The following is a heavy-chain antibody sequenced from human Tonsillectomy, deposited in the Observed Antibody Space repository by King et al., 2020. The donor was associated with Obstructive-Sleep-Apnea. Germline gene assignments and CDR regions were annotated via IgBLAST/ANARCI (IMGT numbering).Heavy chain of an antibody. CDR2: IYHSGST. CDR3: AGPINGALRGAFDI. V-gene: IGHV4-4*02. Sequence: VQLQESGPGLVKPSGTLSLTCAVSGGSISSSNWWSWGRQPPGKGLEWIGEIYHSGSTNYNPSLKSRVTISVDKSKNQFSLKLSSVTAADPAVYYCAGPINGALRGAFDIWGQGTMVTVSS. D-gene: IGHD4-17*01. J-gene: IGHJ3*02. CDR1: GGSISSSNW.